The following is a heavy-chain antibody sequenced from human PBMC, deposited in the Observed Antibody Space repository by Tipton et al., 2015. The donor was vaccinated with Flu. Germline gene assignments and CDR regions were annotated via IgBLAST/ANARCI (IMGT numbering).Heavy chain of an antibody. CDR3: ARVWSSFVATASLDY. CDR1: GSPISSGYY. D-gene: IGHD1-1*01. J-gene: IGHJ4*02. V-gene: IGHV4-38-2*02. CDR2: IYYSGST. Sequence: TLSLTCTVSGSPISSGYYWGWIRQPPGKGLEWIGSIYYSGSTYYNPSLKSRVSISVDTSKDQFSLKLASVTAADTAVYYCARVWSSFVATASLDYWGRGTLVTVSS.